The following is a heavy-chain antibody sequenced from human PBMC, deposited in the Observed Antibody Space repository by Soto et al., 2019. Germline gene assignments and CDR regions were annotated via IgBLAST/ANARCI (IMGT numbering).Heavy chain of an antibody. V-gene: IGHV4-39*01. CDR1: GGSISSSSYY. D-gene: IGHD3-22*01. CDR2: IYYSGST. CDR3: ARATYYARSGYQFPQRFDP. J-gene: IGHJ5*02. Sequence: QLQLQESGPGLVKSSETLSLTCSVSGGSISSSSYYWGWIRQPPGKGLEWIGSIYYSGSTYYNPSSASRAHLSVDTSKNQFSRRVPSVTAADTAVYYCARATYYARSGYQFPQRFDPWGQGTLVTVSS.